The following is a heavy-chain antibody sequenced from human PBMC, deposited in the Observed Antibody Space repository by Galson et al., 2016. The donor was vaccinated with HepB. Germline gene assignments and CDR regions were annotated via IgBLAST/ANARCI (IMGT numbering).Heavy chain of an antibody. CDR2: IHSSGTS. CDR3: VRLGTAAAVANRRASVD. V-gene: IGHV4-39*01. D-gene: IGHD6-13*01. Sequence: SETLSLTCTVSGDSISNVGRHWGWFRQSPEMGLEYIGSIHSSGTSYYNPSLTSRVTVSAEMSRNQFFLSLTSVTAADTARYYCVRLGTAAAVANRRASVDWRQGTRVTVSS. J-gene: IGHJ4*02. CDR1: GDSISNVGRH.